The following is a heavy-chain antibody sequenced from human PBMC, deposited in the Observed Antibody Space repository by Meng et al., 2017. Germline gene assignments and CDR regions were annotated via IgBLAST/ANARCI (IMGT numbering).Heavy chain of an antibody. J-gene: IGHJ4*02. CDR1: DGTFSSDA. D-gene: IGHD6-19*01. CDR2: IIPIFGTA. CDR3: HSGWYQAGDDY. Sequence: GPVVQWGGGEKKAGSSVKVSCKAADGTFSSDAISVVRQAPGQGLEWMGGIIPIFGTANDAQKFQGRVTITADKSTSTAYMELSSLRSEDTAVYYCHSGWYQAGDDYWGQGTLVTVSS. V-gene: IGHV1-69*06.